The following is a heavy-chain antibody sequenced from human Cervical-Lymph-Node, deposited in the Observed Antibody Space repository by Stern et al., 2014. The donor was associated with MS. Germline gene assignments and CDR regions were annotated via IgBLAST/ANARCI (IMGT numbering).Heavy chain of an antibody. CDR1: GYNFTDYW. CDR3: ARWLRGFDP. V-gene: IGHV5-51*03. CDR2: IYPGDSDT. J-gene: IGHJ5*02. Sequence: MQLVQSGAEVKEPGESLKISCKASGYNFTDYWIGWVRQEPGKGLERMGLIYPGDSDTRYSPAFEGRVTMSVDRSSRTAYLQWSSLRVSDTAIYYCARWLRGFDPWGQGTLVTVSS. D-gene: IGHD5-12*01.